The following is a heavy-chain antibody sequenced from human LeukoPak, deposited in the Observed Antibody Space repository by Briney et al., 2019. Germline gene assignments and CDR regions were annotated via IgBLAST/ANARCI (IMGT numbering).Heavy chain of an antibody. V-gene: IGHV3-21*01. CDR2: ISSSSSYI. CDR1: GFTFSSYS. J-gene: IGHJ6*02. Sequence: GGSLRLSCAASGFTFSSYSMNWVRQAPGKGLEWVSSISSSSSYIYYADSVKGRFTISRDNAKNSLYLQMNSLRAEDTAVYYCARGKTMNYGMDVWGQGTTVTVSS. D-gene: IGHD3-22*01. CDR3: ARGKTMNYGMDV.